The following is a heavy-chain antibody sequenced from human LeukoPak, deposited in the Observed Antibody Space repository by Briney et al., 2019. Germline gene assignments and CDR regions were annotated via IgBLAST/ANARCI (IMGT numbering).Heavy chain of an antibody. CDR1: GYTFTSYY. V-gene: IGHV1-46*01. CDR3: ARRGGNYVGLPGMDV. J-gene: IGHJ6*02. Sequence: ASVKVSCKASGYTFTSYYMHWVRQAPGQGLEWMGIINPSGGSASYAQKFRGRVTMTRDTSTSTVYMELSSLRSEDTAVYYCARRGGNYVGLPGMDVWGQGTTVTVSS. D-gene: IGHD4-4*01. CDR2: INPSGGSA.